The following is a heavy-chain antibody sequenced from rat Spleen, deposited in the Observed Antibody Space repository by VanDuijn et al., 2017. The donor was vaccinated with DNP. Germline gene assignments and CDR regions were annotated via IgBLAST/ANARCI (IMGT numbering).Heavy chain of an antibody. V-gene: IGHV2-16*01. CDR3: ARNYGLMDA. CDR1: GFSVTNFG. Sequence: QVQLRESGPGLVQPSQILSLTCTVSGFSVTNFGVNWVRQPPGKGLEWVGAMWSGGSPDFNSALRSRLSISRDTSKSQVFLKMNSLETEDTAMYFCARNYGLMDAWGQGTSVTVSS. D-gene: IGHD1-11*01. J-gene: IGHJ4*01. CDR2: MWSGGSP.